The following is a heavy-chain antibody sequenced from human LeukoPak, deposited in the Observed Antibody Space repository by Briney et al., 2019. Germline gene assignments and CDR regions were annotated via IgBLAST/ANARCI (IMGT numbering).Heavy chain of an antibody. Sequence: GGSLRLSCAASGFTFSSYGMHWVRQAPGKGLEWVAVISYDGSNKYYADSVKGRFTISRDNSKNTLYLQMNSLRAEDTAVYYCAKDWRQLERRRGYYFDYWGQGTLVTVSS. J-gene: IGHJ4*02. V-gene: IGHV3-30*18. CDR3: AKDWRQLERRRGYYFDY. D-gene: IGHD1-1*01. CDR1: GFTFSSYG. CDR2: ISYDGSNK.